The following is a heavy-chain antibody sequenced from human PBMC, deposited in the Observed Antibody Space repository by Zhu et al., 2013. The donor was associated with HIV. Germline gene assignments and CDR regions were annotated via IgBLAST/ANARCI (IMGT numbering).Heavy chain of an antibody. Sequence: QVQLVQSGAEVKKPGSSVKVSCKASGGTFSSYAISWVRQAPGQGLEWMGGIIPIFGTANYAQKFQGRVTITADESTSTAYMELSSLRSEDTAVYYCARAPRVVAAKGGYFDYWGQGNPGHRLL. J-gene: IGHJ4*02. V-gene: IGHV1-69*01. CDR1: GGTFSSYA. CDR3: ARAPRVVAAKGGYFDY. D-gene: IGHD2-15*01. CDR2: IIPIFGTA.